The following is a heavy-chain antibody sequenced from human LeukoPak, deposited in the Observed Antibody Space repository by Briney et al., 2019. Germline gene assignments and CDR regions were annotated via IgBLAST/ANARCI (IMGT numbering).Heavy chain of an antibody. V-gene: IGHV4-39*01. CDR3: ARQGSSSWLGTYYFDY. CDR2: IYYSGST. J-gene: IGHJ4*02. CDR1: GGSISSSSYY. D-gene: IGHD6-13*01. Sequence: SETLSLTCTVSGGSISSSSYYWGWIRQPPGKGLEWIGSIYYSGSTYYNPSLKSRVTISVDTSKNQFSLKLSSVTAADTAVYYCARQGSSSWLGTYYFDYWGQGTLVTVSS.